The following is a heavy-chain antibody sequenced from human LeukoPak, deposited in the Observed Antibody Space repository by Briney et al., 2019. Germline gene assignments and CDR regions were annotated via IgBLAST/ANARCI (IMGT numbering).Heavy chain of an antibody. CDR1: EFSVGSNY. CDR3: ASGPSGYHNT. CDR2: IYSGGST. Sequence: GGSLRLSCAASEFSVGSNYMTWVRQAPGKGLEWVSLIYSGGSTYYADSVKGRFTISRDNSKNTLYLQMNSLRAEDTAVYYCASGPSGYHNTGGQGTLVTVSS. J-gene: IGHJ4*02. D-gene: IGHD5-12*01. V-gene: IGHV3-66*01.